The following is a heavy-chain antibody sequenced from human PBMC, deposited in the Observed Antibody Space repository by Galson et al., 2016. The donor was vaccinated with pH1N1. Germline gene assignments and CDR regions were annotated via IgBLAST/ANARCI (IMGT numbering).Heavy chain of an antibody. Sequence: SLRLSCAASGFTFSTYSINWVRQAPGKGLEWVSAIIGTGDSTYYADSVKGRFTISRDNSKNTLYLQMNSLRAEDTAIYYCAKRGQRVYVWGQGTTVTVSS. CDR2: IIGTGDST. CDR1: GFTFSTYS. J-gene: IGHJ6*02. CDR3: AKRGQRVYV. V-gene: IGHV3-23*01.